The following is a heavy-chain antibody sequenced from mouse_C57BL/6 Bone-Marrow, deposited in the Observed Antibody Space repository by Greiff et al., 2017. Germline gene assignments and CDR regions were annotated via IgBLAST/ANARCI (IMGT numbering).Heavy chain of an antibody. CDR1: GYTFTDYE. CDR2: IDPETGGT. V-gene: IGHV1-15*01. D-gene: IGHD1-1*01. J-gene: IGHJ2*01. Sequence: VQLQQSGAELVRPGASVTLSCKASGYTFTDYEMHWVKQTPVHGLEWIGAIDPETGGTAYNQKFKGKAILTADKSSSTAYMGLRSLTSEDSAVYYCTIIYYYGSSYVGYWGQGTTLTVSS. CDR3: TIIYYYGSSYVGY.